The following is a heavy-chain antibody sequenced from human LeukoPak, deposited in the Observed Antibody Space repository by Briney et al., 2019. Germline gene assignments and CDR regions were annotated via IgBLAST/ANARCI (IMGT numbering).Heavy chain of an antibody. J-gene: IGHJ5*02. D-gene: IGHD2-15*01. CDR3: ARGRMMVGP. Sequence: SERVSLICTVSGRSIGSYYWSGIRQPPGKGLEWIGYINYSGATMNATSLKSRVSMSVDTYKNQFSLRLSSVTAADTAVYYWARGRMMVGPGGQGTLVTVSS. V-gene: IGHV4-59*01. CDR1: GRSIGSYY. CDR2: INYSGAT.